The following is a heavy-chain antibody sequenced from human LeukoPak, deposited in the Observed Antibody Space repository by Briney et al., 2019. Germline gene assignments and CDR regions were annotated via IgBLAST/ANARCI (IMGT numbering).Heavy chain of an antibody. Sequence: ASVKVSCKASGYTFTGYYMHWVRQAPGQGLEWMGWINPNSGGTNYAQKFQGRVTMTRDTSISTAYMELSRLRSDDTAVYHCARFVGATGSFDYWGQGTLVTVSS. J-gene: IGHJ4*02. V-gene: IGHV1-2*02. D-gene: IGHD1-26*01. CDR1: GYTFTGYY. CDR2: INPNSGGT. CDR3: ARFVGATGSFDY.